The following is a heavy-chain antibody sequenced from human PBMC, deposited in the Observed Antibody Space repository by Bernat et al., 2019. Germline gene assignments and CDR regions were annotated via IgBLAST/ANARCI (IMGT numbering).Heavy chain of an antibody. Sequence: EVQLLESGGGLVQPGGSLRLSCAASGFTFSSYAMSWVRQAPGKGLEWVGRIKSEADGGTSDYAAPVEDRFTISRDDSRNTLYLQMNSLRTEDTAVYYCTTPLFKTTNYWGQGALVTVSS. J-gene: IGHJ4*02. CDR1: GFTFSSYA. D-gene: IGHD4-11*01. CDR2: IKSEADGGTS. V-gene: IGHV3-15*01. CDR3: TTPLFKTTNY.